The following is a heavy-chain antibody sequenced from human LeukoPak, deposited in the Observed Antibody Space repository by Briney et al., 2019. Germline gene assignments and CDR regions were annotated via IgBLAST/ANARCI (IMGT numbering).Heavy chain of an antibody. V-gene: IGHV1-69*13. CDR3: ASIAAAGPHNWFDP. J-gene: IGHJ5*02. D-gene: IGHD6-13*01. CDR1: GGTFSSYA. CDR2: IIPIFGTA. Sequence: ASVKVSCKASGGTFSSYAISWVRQAPGQGLEWMGGIIPIFGTAIYAQKFQGRVTITADESTSTAYMELSSLRSEDTAVYYCASIAAAGPHNWFDPWGQGTLVTVSS.